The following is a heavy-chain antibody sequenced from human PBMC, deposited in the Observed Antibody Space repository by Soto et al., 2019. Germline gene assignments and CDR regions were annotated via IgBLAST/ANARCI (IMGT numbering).Heavy chain of an antibody. D-gene: IGHD4-17*01. J-gene: IGHJ4*02. CDR1: GFTFSTYA. CDR3: VRPVPCHHGDSPVV. V-gene: IGHV3-30-3*01. Sequence: QVHLVESGGGVVQPGRSLRLSCAASGFTFSTYAIHWVRQAPGKGLEWVAGISNDETNKNFAYSVKGRFTISSDNSKNPLYLQMNSLRAEDTAVYYCVRPVPCHHGDSPVVWGQGTLVTVSS. CDR2: ISNDETNK.